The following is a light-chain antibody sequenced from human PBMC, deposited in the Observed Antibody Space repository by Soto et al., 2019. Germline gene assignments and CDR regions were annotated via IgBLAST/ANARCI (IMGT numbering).Light chain of an antibody. Sequence: QSALTQPASVSGSPGQSITISCIGTSSDVGGYNFVSWYQQHPGKAPKVMIYDVSDRPSGVSDRFSGSKSGNTASLTISGLQAEDVADYYCCSYTGSSTLVFGGGTQLTVL. CDR3: CSYTGSSTLV. J-gene: IGLJ2*01. V-gene: IGLV2-14*01. CDR2: DVS. CDR1: SSDVGGYNF.